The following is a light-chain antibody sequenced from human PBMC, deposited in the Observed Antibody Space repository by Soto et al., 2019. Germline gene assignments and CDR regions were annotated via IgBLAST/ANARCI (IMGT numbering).Light chain of an antibody. Sequence: DIQMTQSPSSLSASVGDRFTITCRASQSISSYLNWYQQKPGKAPKLLIYAASSLQSGVPSRFSGSGSGTDFTLTISSLQPEDFATYYCQRSYSTFFGQGTRLEIK. V-gene: IGKV1-39*01. J-gene: IGKJ5*01. CDR2: AAS. CDR1: QSISSY. CDR3: QRSYSTF.